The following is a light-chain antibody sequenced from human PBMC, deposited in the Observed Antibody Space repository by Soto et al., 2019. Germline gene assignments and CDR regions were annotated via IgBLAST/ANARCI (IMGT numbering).Light chain of an antibody. V-gene: IGKV1-5*01. CDR1: QSISSW. J-gene: IGKJ2*01. CDR2: DAS. CDR3: QQYNSYWYT. Sequence: DIPMTQSPSTLSASVGDRVTITCRASQSISSWLAWYQQKPGKAPKLLIYDASSLESGVPSRFSGSRSGTEFTLTISSLQPDDFATYYCQQYNSYWYTFGQGTKLEIK.